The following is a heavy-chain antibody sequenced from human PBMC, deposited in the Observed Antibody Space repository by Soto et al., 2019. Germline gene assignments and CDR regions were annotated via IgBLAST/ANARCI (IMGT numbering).Heavy chain of an antibody. D-gene: IGHD3-10*01. J-gene: IGHJ6*02. Sequence: LSLTCTVSGGSISGYYWSWIRQPPGKGLEWIGYIYYSGSTNYNPSLKSRVTISVDTSKNQFSLKLSSVTAADTAVYYCARGSGWLDVWGQGNTVTVSS. CDR1: GGSISGYY. CDR3: ARGSGWLDV. CDR2: IYYSGST. V-gene: IGHV4-59*01.